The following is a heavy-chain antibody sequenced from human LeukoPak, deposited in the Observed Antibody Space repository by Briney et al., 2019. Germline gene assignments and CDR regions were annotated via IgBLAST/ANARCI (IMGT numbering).Heavy chain of an antibody. J-gene: IGHJ5*02. CDR2: IYYSGST. CDR3: ARESRTGGDWFDP. D-gene: IGHD7-27*01. Sequence: SETLSLTCTVSGGSISSSSYYWGWIRQPPGKGLEWIGSIYYSGSTYYNPSLKSRVTISVDTSKNQFSLKLSSVTAADTAVYYCARESRTGGDWFDPWGQGTLVTVSS. CDR1: GGSISSSSYY. V-gene: IGHV4-39*07.